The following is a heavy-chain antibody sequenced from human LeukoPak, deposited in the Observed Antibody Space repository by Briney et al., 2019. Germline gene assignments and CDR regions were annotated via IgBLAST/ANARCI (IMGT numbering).Heavy chain of an antibody. V-gene: IGHV4-38-2*02. D-gene: IGHD2-8*01. CDR3: VRLRNGVIVLKPSVIVDF. Sequence: PAETLSLTCSVSGYSISSGYWWGWIRQPPGKALEWIGSLFSGGNTYYNPSLKRRLTISVDTSKNQFSLGLNSVTAADTAIYYCVRLRNGVIVLKPSVIVDFWGQGALVTVSS. CDR2: LFSGGNT. J-gene: IGHJ4*02. CDR1: GYSISSGYW.